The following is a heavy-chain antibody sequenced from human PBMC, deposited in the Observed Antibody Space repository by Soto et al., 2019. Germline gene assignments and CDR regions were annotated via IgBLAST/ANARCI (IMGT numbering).Heavy chain of an antibody. D-gene: IGHD3-3*01. V-gene: IGHV4-31*03. J-gene: IGHJ4*02. CDR1: GASISSSGPY. Sequence: SETLSLTCTVSGASISSSGPYWSWLRQHPGKGLEWIGYIYYTGTTYYNPSLKSRLSISLDTSKNEFSLKLTSVTAADTAVYYCARDFWSGYGYFDHWGQGILVTVSS. CDR2: IYYTGTT. CDR3: ARDFWSGYGYFDH.